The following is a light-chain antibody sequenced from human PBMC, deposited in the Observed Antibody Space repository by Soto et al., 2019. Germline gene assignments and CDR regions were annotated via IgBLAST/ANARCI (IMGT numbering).Light chain of an antibody. Sequence: IQLTQSPSTLPASVGDRVTLTCRASQSISNWLAWYQQKPGTAPKLLIYHASILETAVPSRFSGNGSGTEFTLPISSLQPGDFATYYCQQYRTYSFGQGSRVEIK. CDR1: QSISNW. CDR2: HAS. CDR3: QQYRTYS. V-gene: IGKV1-5*01. J-gene: IGKJ1*01.